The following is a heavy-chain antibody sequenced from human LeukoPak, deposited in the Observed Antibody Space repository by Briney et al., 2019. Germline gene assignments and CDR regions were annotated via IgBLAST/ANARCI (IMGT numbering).Heavy chain of an antibody. V-gene: IGHV4-59*01. J-gene: IGHJ4*02. D-gene: IGHD2-8*01. CDR3: ARVPGYCTNGVCYRGGLGFDY. Sequence: SETLSLTCTVSGGSISSYYWSWIRQPPGKGLEWIGYIYYSGSTNYNPSLKSRVTISVDTSKNQFSLKLSSVTAADTAVYYCARVPGYCTNGVCYRGGLGFDYWGQGTLVTVSS. CDR1: GGSISSYY. CDR2: IYYSGST.